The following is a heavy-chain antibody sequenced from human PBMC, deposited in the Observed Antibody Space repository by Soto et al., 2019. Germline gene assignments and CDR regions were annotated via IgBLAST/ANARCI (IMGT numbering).Heavy chain of an antibody. CDR2: IYYIGTT. D-gene: IGHD3-16*01. Sequence: SETLSLTCSVSDGSVNSGNYYWSWIRQPPGKGLEWIGHIYYIGTTDYNPSLKSRVTISVDTSKNQFSLKVTSVTAADTAVYFCAREEKQLSRYGGDFDYWGQGTLVTVSS. V-gene: IGHV4-61*01. CDR3: AREEKQLSRYGGDFDY. J-gene: IGHJ4*02. CDR1: DGSVNSGNYY.